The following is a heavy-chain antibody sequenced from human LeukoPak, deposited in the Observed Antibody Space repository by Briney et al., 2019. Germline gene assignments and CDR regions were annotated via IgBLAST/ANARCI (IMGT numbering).Heavy chain of an antibody. CDR3: ARDYCSSTSCLFDY. CDR2: INPNSGDT. V-gene: IGHV1-2*06. J-gene: IGHJ4*02. CDR1: GYTFTGYH. Sequence: ASVKDSCKASGYTFTGYHMHWVRRAPGQGLEWMGRINPNSGDTNYAQKFQGRVTMTRDTSISTAYMELSRLRSDDTAVYYCARDYCSSTSCLFDYWGQGALVTVSS. D-gene: IGHD2-2*01.